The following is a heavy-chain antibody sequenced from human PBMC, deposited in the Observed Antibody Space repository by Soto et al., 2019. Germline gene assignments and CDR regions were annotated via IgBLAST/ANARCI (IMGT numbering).Heavy chain of an antibody. CDR2: ISYDGSNK. Sequence: QVQLVEYGGGVVQPGSSLRLSCAASGFTFSSYAMHWVRQAPGKGLEWVAVISYDGSNKYYADSVKGRFTISRDNSKNTLYLQMNSLRAEDTAVYYCARDPASGSEVTAVGYWGQGTLVTVSS. V-gene: IGHV3-30*14. CDR1: GFTFSSYA. CDR3: ARDPASGSEVTAVGY. J-gene: IGHJ4*02. D-gene: IGHD1-26*01.